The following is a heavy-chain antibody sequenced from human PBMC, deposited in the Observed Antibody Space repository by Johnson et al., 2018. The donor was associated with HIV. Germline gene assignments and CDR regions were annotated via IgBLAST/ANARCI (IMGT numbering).Heavy chain of an antibody. V-gene: IGHV3-30*18. CDR1: GFTFSNYD. Sequence: QVQLVESGGGVVQPGRSLRLSCAASGFTFSNYDMDWVRQAPGKGLEWVVGISYDGSNKYYADSVKGRFTISRDNSKNTLYLQMNSLRADDTAVYYCAKIARRCRGGSCYTTSDAFDIWGQGTMVTVSS. CDR3: AKIARRCRGGSCYTTSDAFDI. CDR2: ISYDGSNK. J-gene: IGHJ3*02. D-gene: IGHD2-15*01.